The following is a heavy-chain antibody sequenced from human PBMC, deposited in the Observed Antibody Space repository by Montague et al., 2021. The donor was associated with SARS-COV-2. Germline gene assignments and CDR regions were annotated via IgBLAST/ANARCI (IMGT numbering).Heavy chain of an antibody. D-gene: IGHD3-10*01. V-gene: IGHV4-34*01. CDR3: ARVRYDGSGTSLGMDV. CDR1: GGSFSGYY. CDR2: INYSGST. Sequence: SETLSLTCAVSGGSFSGYYWSWIRQPPGKGLEWMGEINYSGSTNYNPSLQSRVTISVDTSKNQFSLKLSSVTAADTAVYYCARVRYDGSGTSLGMDVWGQGTTVTVSS. J-gene: IGHJ6*02.